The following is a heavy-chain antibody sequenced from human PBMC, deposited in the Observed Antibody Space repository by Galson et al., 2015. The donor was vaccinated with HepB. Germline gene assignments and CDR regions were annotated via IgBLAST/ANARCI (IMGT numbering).Heavy chain of an antibody. V-gene: IGHV2-5*02. CDR1: GFSLSARGVS. J-gene: IGHJ4*02. CDR3: AHSLDYGVDY. D-gene: IGHD4-17*01. CDR2: IYWDDDK. Sequence: PALVKPTQPLTLTCTFSGFSLSARGVSVGWIRQPPGKALEWLALIYWDDDKRYSPSLKSRLTITKDTSKDEVVLTMTNMDPVDTATYYCAHSLDYGVDYWGQGTLVTVSS.